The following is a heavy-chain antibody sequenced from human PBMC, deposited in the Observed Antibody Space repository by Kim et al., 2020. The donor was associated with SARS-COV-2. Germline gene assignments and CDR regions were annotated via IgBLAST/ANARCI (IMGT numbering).Heavy chain of an antibody. V-gene: IGHV4-59*09. CDR3: ARGLAYCGGDCYSGHDAFDI. Sequence: RVTISVDTSKNQFSLKLSSVTAADTAVYYCARGLAYCGGDCYSGHDAFDIWGQGTMVTVSS. D-gene: IGHD2-21*02. J-gene: IGHJ3*02.